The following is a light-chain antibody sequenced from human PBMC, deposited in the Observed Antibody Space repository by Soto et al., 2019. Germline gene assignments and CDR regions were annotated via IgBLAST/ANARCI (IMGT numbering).Light chain of an antibody. V-gene: IGLV2-14*03. CDR2: YVD. Sequence: QSALTQPASVSGSPGQSFTISCTGTSRDVGAYDYVSWYLQYPDKAPQLLIYYVDPRPSGVSSRFSGSKSGNRASLTISGLQAEDEGDYYCCSYADGSIYFFGTGTKLTVL. CDR1: SRDVGAYDY. J-gene: IGLJ1*01. CDR3: CSYADGSIYF.